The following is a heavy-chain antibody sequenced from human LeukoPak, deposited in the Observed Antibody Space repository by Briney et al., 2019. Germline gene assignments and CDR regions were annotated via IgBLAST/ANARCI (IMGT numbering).Heavy chain of an antibody. CDR3: ARGWVGATVNYMDV. CDR1: GFTFSSYA. D-gene: IGHD1-26*01. J-gene: IGHJ6*03. Sequence: GGSLRLSCAASGFTFSSYAMHWVRQAPGKGLEWVAVISYDGSNKYYADSVKGRFTISRDNSKNTLYLQINSLRAEDTAVYYCARGWVGATVNYMDVWGKGTTVTVSS. CDR2: ISYDGSNK. V-gene: IGHV3-30*01.